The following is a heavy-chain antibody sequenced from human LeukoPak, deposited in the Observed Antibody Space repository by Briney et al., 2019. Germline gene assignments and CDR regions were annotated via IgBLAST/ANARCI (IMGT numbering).Heavy chain of an antibody. CDR1: GGSISSNNW. V-gene: IGHV4-4*02. CDR2: IYHSGST. D-gene: IGHD6-13*01. J-gene: IGHJ4*02. Sequence: PSETLSLTCAVSGGSISSNNWWSWVRQPPGKGLEWIGEIYHSGSTNYNPSLKSRVTILVDKSKNHFSLKLSSVTAADTAVYYCARLRRPPRHSSIWYFDYWGQGTLVTVSS. CDR3: ARLRRPPRHSSIWYFDY.